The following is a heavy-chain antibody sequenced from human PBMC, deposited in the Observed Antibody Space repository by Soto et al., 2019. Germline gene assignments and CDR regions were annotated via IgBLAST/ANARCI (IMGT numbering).Heavy chain of an antibody. CDR3: PRRDIVATMDY. CDR2: IYYSGST. Sequence: QLQLQESGPGLVKPSETLSLTCTVSGGSISSSSYYWAWIRQPPGKGLEWIGSIYYSGSTYYNPSLKTRVSISVDTFMNQSSLKLSSMTATDTAVYYCPRRDIVATMDYWGQGTLVTGYS. D-gene: IGHD5-12*01. J-gene: IGHJ4*02. CDR1: GGSISSSSYY. V-gene: IGHV4-39*01.